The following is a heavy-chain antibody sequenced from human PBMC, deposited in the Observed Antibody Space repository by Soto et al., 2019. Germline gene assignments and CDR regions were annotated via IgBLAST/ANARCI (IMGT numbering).Heavy chain of an antibody. CDR3: ARISYPGTIFGVVHGRPFDP. CDR1: GYTLTELS. CDR2: FDPEDGET. V-gene: IGHV1-24*01. D-gene: IGHD3-3*01. Sequence: ASVKVSCKVSGYTLTELSMHWVRQAPGKGLEWMGGFDPEDGETIYAQKFQGRVTMTEDTSTDTAYMELSSLRSEDTAVYYCARISYPGTIFGVVHGRPFDPWGQGTLVTVSS. J-gene: IGHJ5*02.